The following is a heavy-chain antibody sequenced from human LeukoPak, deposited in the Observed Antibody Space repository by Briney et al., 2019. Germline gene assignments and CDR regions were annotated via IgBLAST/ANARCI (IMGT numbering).Heavy chain of an antibody. V-gene: IGHV3-74*01. CDR1: GFTFSSYW. J-gene: IGHJ5*02. Sequence: SGGSLRLSCAVSGFTFSSYWMHWVRQAPGRGLVWVSHIKTDGSTTAYADSVKGRFTISRDNAKNTLYLQMNSLRAEDTAVYYCASSNWFDPWGQGTLVTVSS. CDR3: ASSNWFDP. CDR2: IKTDGSTT.